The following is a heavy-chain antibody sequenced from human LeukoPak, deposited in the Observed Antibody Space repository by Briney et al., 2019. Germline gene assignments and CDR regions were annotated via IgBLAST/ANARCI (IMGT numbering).Heavy chain of an antibody. CDR3: ARGDIVVVPAASPFDY. CDR2: ISSSGSTI. Sequence: GGSLRLSCAASGFTFSSYEMNWVRQAPGKGLEWVSYISSSGSTIYYADSVKGRFTISRDNAKNPLYLQMNSLRAEDTAVYYCARGDIVVVPAASPFDYWGQGTLVTVSS. CDR1: GFTFSSYE. D-gene: IGHD2-2*01. J-gene: IGHJ4*02. V-gene: IGHV3-48*03.